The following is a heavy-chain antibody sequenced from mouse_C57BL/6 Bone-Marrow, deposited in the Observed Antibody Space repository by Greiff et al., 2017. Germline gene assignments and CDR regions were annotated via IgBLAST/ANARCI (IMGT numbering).Heavy chain of an antibody. CDR2: IWWDDDK. J-gene: IGHJ1*03. CDR1: GFSLSTFGMG. Sequence: QVQLKESGPGILQPSQTLSLTCSFSGFSLSTFGMGVGWIRQPSGKGLEWLAHIWWDDDKYYNPALKSRLTISKDTSKNQVFLKIANVDTADTATYYCAPRTLYYYGSRYFDVWGTGTTVTVSS. D-gene: IGHD1-1*01. CDR3: APRTLYYYGSRYFDV. V-gene: IGHV8-8*01.